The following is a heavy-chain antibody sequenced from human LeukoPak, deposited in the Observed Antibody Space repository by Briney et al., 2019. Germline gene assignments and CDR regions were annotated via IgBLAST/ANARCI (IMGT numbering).Heavy chain of an antibody. Sequence: GGSLRLSCAASGFTFSSYSLNWVRQAPGKGLEWVSFISSSSITIYYADSVKGRFTISRDNAEKSLYLQMNSLRAEDTAVYYCARGRGGSCSAIDYWGQGTLVTVSS. CDR3: ARGRGGSCSAIDY. CDR2: ISSSSITI. D-gene: IGHD3-10*01. J-gene: IGHJ4*02. CDR1: GFTFSSYS. V-gene: IGHV3-48*04.